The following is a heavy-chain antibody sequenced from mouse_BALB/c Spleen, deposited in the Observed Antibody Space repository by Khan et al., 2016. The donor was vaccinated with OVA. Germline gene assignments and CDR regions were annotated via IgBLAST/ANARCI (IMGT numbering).Heavy chain of an antibody. CDR3: ARVYGGDFDY. CDR2: ISYSVHT. D-gene: IGHD2-10*02. Sequence: EVQLQESGPGLVKPSQSLSLTCTVTGYSITSDYAWNWIRQFPGNKLEWMGYISYSVHTKYNPSLKSRISVTRATSKNQIFLQLNSVTAEDTATYYCARVYGGDFDYWGQGTTLTVSS. J-gene: IGHJ2*01. CDR1: GYSITSDYA. V-gene: IGHV3-2*02.